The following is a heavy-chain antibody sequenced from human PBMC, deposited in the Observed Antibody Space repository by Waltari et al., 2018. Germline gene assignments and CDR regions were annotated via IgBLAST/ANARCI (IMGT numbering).Heavy chain of an antibody. Sequence: QVHLVQSGAEVKKPGASVKVSCKASGYTFTGYYIQWVRRAPGQGTEWMGRINPNSGDTNYAQKFQGRVTLTRDTSINTAYMELSSLKSDDTAVYYCARDLGSDYGNRDYWGQGTLVTVPS. CDR1: GYTFTGYY. CDR2: INPNSGDT. V-gene: IGHV1-2*06. D-gene: IGHD4-17*01. J-gene: IGHJ4*02. CDR3: ARDLGSDYGNRDY.